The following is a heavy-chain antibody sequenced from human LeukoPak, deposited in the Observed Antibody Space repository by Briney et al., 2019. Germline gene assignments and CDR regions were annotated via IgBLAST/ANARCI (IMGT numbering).Heavy chain of an antibody. CDR2: IRYDGSHK. D-gene: IGHD3-16*01. CDR3: ANEAFMSETDAFDS. CDR1: GFTFSTYG. V-gene: IGHV3-30*02. J-gene: IGHJ3*02. Sequence: GGSLRLSCAASGFTFSTYGMHWVRQAPGKGLEWVSFIRYDGSHKYYADTAKGRFTISRDNSKNTLYVQMNSLRAEDTAVYYCANEAFMSETDAFDSWGQGTMVTVSS.